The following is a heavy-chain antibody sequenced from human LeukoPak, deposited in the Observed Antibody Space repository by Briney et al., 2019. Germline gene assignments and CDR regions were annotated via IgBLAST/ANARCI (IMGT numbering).Heavy chain of an antibody. CDR1: GFTFSSYW. Sequence: GGSLRLSCAASGFTFSSYWMHWVRQAPGKGLVWVSRINSDGAATNYADSVKGRFTISRDNARNTLYLQMNSLGADDTAVYYCARASGTYPFDYWGQGTLVTVSS. CDR3: ARASGTYPFDY. D-gene: IGHD1-26*01. CDR2: INSDGAAT. J-gene: IGHJ4*02. V-gene: IGHV3-74*01.